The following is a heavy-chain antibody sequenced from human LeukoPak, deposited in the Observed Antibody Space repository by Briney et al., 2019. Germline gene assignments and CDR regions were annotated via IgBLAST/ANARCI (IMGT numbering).Heavy chain of an antibody. J-gene: IGHJ4*02. Sequence: PSETLSLTCAVYSGSFRGYYWSWIRQPPGKGLEWIGEINHSGSTNYNPSLKSRVTISVDTSKNQFSLKLSSVTAADTAVYYCARGLGYYGSGSYCFDYWGQGTLVTVSS. D-gene: IGHD3-10*01. CDR2: INHSGST. CDR1: SGSFRGYY. CDR3: ARGLGYYGSGSYCFDY. V-gene: IGHV4-34*01.